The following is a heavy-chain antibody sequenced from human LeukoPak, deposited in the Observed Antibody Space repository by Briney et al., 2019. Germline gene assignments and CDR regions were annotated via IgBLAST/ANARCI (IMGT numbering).Heavy chain of an antibody. CDR1: GFTFSSYG. D-gene: IGHD3-3*01. CDR2: IRYDGSNK. CDR3: AKEDSIFGVVIAPFDY. V-gene: IGHV3-30*02. J-gene: IGHJ4*02. Sequence: GGSLRLSCAASGFTFSSYGMHWVRPAPGKGLEWVAFIRYDGSNKYYADSVKGRFTISRDNSKNTLYLQMNSLRAEDTAVYYCAKEDSIFGVVIAPFDYWGQGTLVTVSS.